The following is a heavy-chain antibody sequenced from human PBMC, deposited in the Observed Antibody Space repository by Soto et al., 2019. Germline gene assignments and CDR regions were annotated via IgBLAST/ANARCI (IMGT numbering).Heavy chain of an antibody. CDR2: ISGSGGST. J-gene: IGHJ4*02. Sequence: EVQLLESGGGLVQPGTSLRLSCETSGFTFSSYAMSWVRQAPGKGLEWVSAISGSGGSTFYADSVKGRFTISRDNSKNTLYLQMNRLRAEDTAVYFCAKVRATFCSSNNCYYYDYWGQGTLVTVSS. D-gene: IGHD2-2*01. V-gene: IGHV3-23*01. CDR1: GFTFSSYA. CDR3: AKVRATFCSSNNCYYYDY.